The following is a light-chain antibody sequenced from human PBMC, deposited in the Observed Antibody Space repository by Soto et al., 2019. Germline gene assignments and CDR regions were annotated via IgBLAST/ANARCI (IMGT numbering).Light chain of an antibody. V-gene: IGKV1-17*01. J-gene: IGKJ1*01. Sequence: DIQMTQSPSSLSASVGDSVTITCRASQGISNALGWYQQKPAKAPTRLIYAASTLQSAVPSRFSGSGSGTEFTLTISSLQPEDFAAYYCLQHNSYPQTFGQGTKVEIK. CDR1: QGISNA. CDR3: LQHNSYPQT. CDR2: AAS.